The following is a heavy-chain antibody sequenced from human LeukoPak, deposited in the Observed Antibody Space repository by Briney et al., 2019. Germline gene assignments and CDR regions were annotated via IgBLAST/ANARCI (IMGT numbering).Heavy chain of an antibody. CDR1: GFIFSDYY. V-gene: IGHV3-11*05. CDR3: ARGSPPDY. J-gene: IGHJ4*02. CDR2: ISSSSIYT. Sequence: GGSLTLSCAASGFIFSDYYMSWIRQAPGKGLEWLSYISSSSIYTSYADSVKGRFTISRDNAKNSLYLQLNNLRAEDTAVYYCARGSPPDYWGQGTLVTVSS. D-gene: IGHD2-15*01.